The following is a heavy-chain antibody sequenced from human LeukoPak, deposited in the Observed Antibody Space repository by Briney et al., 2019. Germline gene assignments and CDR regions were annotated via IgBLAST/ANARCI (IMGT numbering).Heavy chain of an antibody. CDR2: VHYSGTT. CDR3: ATQEGLGP. D-gene: IGHD6-19*01. V-gene: IGHV4-59*08. CDR1: GGSTSIYF. Sequence: SETLSLTCTVSGGSTSIYFWSWFRQPPGKGLEWIGYVHYSGTTDYNPSLERRVTMSVDTSKNQFSLRLSSVTAADTAVYYCATQEGLGPWGQGTLVTVSS. J-gene: IGHJ5*02.